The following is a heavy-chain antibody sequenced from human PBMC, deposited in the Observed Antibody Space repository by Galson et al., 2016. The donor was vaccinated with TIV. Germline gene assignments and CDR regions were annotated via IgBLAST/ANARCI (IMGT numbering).Heavy chain of an antibody. J-gene: IGHJ4*02. CDR2: IFPILNIA. CDR3: ARGPAENY. Sequence: SVKVSCKASGDTFSNYAISWVRQAPGQGLEWMGRIFPILNIANYAQEFQGRVTITADESTSTVYMELNSLRSDDTAVYYCARGPAENYWGQGTLVTVSS. V-gene: IGHV1-69*04. CDR1: GDTFSNYA.